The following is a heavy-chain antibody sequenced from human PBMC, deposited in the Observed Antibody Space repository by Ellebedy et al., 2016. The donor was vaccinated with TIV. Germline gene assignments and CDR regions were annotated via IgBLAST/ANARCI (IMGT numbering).Heavy chain of an antibody. D-gene: IGHD3-10*01. Sequence: GESLKISCAASGFTFNGYGMHWVRQAPGKGLEWVAVISSDGSVKYYVDSVKGRFTISRDNSKNTLYLQMNSLRAEDTAVYYCAKDLGFYGSGSHYWGQGTLVTVSS. CDR3: AKDLGFYGSGSHY. CDR2: ISSDGSVK. CDR1: GFTFNGYG. V-gene: IGHV3-30*18. J-gene: IGHJ4*02.